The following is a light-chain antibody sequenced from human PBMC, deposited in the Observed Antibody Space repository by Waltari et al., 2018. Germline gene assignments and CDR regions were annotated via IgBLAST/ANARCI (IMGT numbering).Light chain of an antibody. V-gene: IGLV3-1*01. CDR3: QAWDTSTVDTVV. CDR2: QDT. CDR1: KLERKY. Sequence: FELPQQPSVSVSPGLTATITCSGDKLERKYVFGYQPKPGRPPVLVIHQDTARPAGLPERFSGSNSGDTATLTISGTQAMDEADYYCQAWDTSTVDTVVFGGGTKLTVL. J-gene: IGLJ2*01.